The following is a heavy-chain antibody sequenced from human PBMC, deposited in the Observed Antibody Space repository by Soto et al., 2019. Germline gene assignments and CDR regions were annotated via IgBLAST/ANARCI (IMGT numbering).Heavy chain of an antibody. V-gene: IGHV1-46*01. CDR1: GYALSSYH. CDR3: ARALPRSSGYAYGALDY. CDR2: INPSGVST. Sequence: QVQLVQSGAEVKKPGASVRVSCKASGYALSSYHMHWVRQAPGQGLEWMGIINPSGVSTAYAQRFQGRLTVTRDTSTSTVYMELRGLRSEDTAVYYCARALPRSSGYAYGALDYWGQGTLVTVSP. J-gene: IGHJ4*02. D-gene: IGHD5-18*01.